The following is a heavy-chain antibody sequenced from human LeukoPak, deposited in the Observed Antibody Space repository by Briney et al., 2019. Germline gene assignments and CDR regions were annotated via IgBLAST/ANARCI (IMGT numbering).Heavy chain of an antibody. D-gene: IGHD2-2*01. CDR1: GGSISSSSSY. J-gene: IGHJ6*03. CDR2: IYYSGST. CDR3: ARVGRYCSSTSCYETGYYYYYMDV. Sequence: SETLSLTCTVSGGSISSSSSYWGWIRQPPGKGLEWIGSIYYSGSTYYNPSLKSRVTISVDTSKNQFSLKLSSVTAADTAVYYCARVGRYCSSTSCYETGYYYYYMDVWGKGTTVTISS. V-gene: IGHV4-39*07.